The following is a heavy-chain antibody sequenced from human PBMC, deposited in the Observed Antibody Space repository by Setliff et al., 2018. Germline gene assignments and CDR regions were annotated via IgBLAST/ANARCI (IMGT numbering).Heavy chain of an antibody. CDR3: VMGSGALGPN. D-gene: IGHD3-10*01. CDR1: GGSISSGGYY. V-gene: IGHV3-11*06. Sequence: LSLTCTVSGGSISSGGYYWSWIRQAPGKGLEWVSSISSSSSYIYYADSVKGRFTMSRDNAKNSLFLQMNSLRAEDTAVYYCVMGSGALGPNWGQGTLVTVSS. CDR2: ISSSSSYI. J-gene: IGHJ4*02.